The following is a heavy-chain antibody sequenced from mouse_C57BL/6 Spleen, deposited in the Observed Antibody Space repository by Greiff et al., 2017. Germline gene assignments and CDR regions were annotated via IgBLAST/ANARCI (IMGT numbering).Heavy chain of an antibody. CDR2: IDPENGDT. Sequence: VQLKQSGAELVRPGASVKLSCTASGFNIKDDYMHWVKQRPEQGLEWIGWIDPENGDTEYASKFQGKATITADTSSNTAYLQLSSLTSEDPAVYYCTTRGWFAYWGQGTLVTVSA. J-gene: IGHJ3*01. CDR1: GFNIKDDY. V-gene: IGHV14-4*01. CDR3: TTRGWFAY.